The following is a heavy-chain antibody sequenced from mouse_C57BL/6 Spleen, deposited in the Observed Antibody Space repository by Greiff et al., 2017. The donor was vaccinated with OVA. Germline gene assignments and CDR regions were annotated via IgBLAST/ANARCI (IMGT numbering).Heavy chain of an antibody. CDR1: GFNIKDYY. V-gene: IGHV14-1*01. CDR2: IDPEDGDT. CDR3: TRTGTEDYYFDY. J-gene: IGHJ2*01. Sequence: EVMLVESGAELVRPGASVKLSCTASGFNIKDYYMYWVKQRPEQGLEWIGRIDPEDGDTEYAPKFQGKATMTADTSSNTAYLQLSSLTSEDTAVYYCTRTGTEDYYFDYWGQGTTLTVSS. D-gene: IGHD4-1*01.